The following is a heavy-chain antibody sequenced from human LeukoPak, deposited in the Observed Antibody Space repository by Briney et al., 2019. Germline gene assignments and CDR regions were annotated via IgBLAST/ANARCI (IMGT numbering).Heavy chain of an antibody. J-gene: IGHJ6*02. CDR2: INHSGST. CDR3: ARGRRVGEISLSTYYYYYGMDV. V-gene: IGHV4-34*01. D-gene: IGHD3-16*02. Sequence: TSETLSLTCAVYGGSFSGYYWSWIRQPPGKGLEWIGEINHSGSTNYNPSLKSRVTISVDTSKNQFSLKLSSVTAADTAVYYCARGRRVGEISLSTYYYYYGMDVWGQGTTVTVSS. CDR1: GGSFSGYY.